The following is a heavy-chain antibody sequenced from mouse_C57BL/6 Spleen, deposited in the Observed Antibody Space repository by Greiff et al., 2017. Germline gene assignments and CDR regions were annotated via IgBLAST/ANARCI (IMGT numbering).Heavy chain of an antibody. CDR3: ARGGYGSASYAMDY. J-gene: IGHJ4*01. V-gene: IGHV1-52*01. CDR1: GYTFTSYW. Sequence: VQLQQPGAELVRPGSSVKLSCKASGYTFTSYWMHWVKQRPIQGLEWIGNIDPSDSETHYNQKFKDKATLTVDKSSSTAYMQLSSLTSEDSAVYYGARGGYGSASYAMDYWGQGTSVTVSS. CDR2: IDPSDSET. D-gene: IGHD1-1*01.